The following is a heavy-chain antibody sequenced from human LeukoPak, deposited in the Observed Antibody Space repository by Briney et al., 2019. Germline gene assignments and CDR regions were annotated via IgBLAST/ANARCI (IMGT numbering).Heavy chain of an antibody. J-gene: IGHJ4*02. Sequence: GGSLRLSCAASGFTFDDYAMHWVRQASGKGLEWVSLISWDGGSTYYADSVKGRFTISRDNSKNSLYLQMNSLRAEDTALYYCAKPVGYCSGGSCYSGRYFDYWGQGTLVTVSS. CDR3: AKPVGYCSGGSCYSGRYFDY. CDR2: ISWDGGST. V-gene: IGHV3-43D*03. D-gene: IGHD2-15*01. CDR1: GFTFDDYA.